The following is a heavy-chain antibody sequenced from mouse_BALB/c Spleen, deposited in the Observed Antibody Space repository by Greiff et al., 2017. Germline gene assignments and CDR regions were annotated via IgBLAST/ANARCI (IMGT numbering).Heavy chain of an antibody. CDR2: ISNGGGST. CDR1: GFTFSSYT. CDR3: ERHYLDY. V-gene: IGHV5-12-2*01. J-gene: IGHJ2*01. Sequence: DVMLVESGGGLVQPGGSLKLSCAASGFTFSSYTMSWVRQTPEKRLEWVAYISNGGGSTYYPDTVKGRFTISRDNAKNTLYLQMSSLKSEDTAMYYCERHYLDYWGQGTTVTVSS.